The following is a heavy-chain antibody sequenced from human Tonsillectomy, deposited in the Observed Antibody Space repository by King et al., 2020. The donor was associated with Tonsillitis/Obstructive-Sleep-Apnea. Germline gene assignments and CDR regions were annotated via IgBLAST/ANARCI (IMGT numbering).Heavy chain of an antibody. CDR1: GFTFSSYA. Sequence: QVQLVESGGGVVQPGRSLRLSCAASGFTFSSYAMHWVRQAPGKGLECVAVISYDGSNKYYADSVKGRFTISRDNSKNTLYLQMNSLRPEDTSVYYCASLEYSISSGPFDIWGQGTMVTVSS. J-gene: IGHJ3*02. CDR2: ISYDGSNK. CDR3: ASLEYSISSGPFDI. D-gene: IGHD6-6*01. V-gene: IGHV3-30*01.